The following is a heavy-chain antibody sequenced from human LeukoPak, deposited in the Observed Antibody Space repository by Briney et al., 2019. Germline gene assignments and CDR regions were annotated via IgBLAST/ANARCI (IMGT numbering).Heavy chain of an antibody. J-gene: IGHJ4*02. CDR3: ARRSGWLQNQSSADQPNFDY. D-gene: IGHD5-24*01. CDR1: GFTFNRYS. V-gene: IGHV3-21*01. CDR2: ISSSSSYI. Sequence: GGSLRLSCAASGFTFNRYSMNWVRQAPAKGLEWVSSISSSSSYIYYKDSVKRRFTTSRDNAKNSLYLHMNSLRAEDTAVYYCARRSGWLQNQSSADQPNFDYWGQGALVTVSS.